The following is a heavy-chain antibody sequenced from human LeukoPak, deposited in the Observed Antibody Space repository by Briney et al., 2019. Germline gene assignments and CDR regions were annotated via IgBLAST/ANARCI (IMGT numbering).Heavy chain of an antibody. D-gene: IGHD3-22*01. V-gene: IGHV3-23*01. CDR2: ISGSGGST. CDR3: AKDRYYGSSANNWFDP. CDR1: GFTFSDYY. J-gene: IGHJ5*02. Sequence: GGSLRLSCAASGFTFSDYYMSWIRQAPGKGLEWVSAISGSGGSTYYADSLKGRFTISRDNSKHTLYLQMNSLRDEDTAVYYCAKDRYYGSSANNWFDPWGQGTLVTVSS.